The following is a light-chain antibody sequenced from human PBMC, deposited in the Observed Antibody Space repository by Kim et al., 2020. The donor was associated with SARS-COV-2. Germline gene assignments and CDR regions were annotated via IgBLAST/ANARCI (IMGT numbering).Light chain of an antibody. CDR3: QQYKSDPYT. J-gene: IGKJ2*01. CDR1: QYLATW. Sequence: DIQMTQYPSTLSASVGDTVSLTCRASQYLATWVAWYQQKPGMAPKVLMYDASKLKSGVPSRFSGSGSGTEFTLTITSLQPDDFATYYCQQYKSDPYTFGQGTKLEI. CDR2: DAS. V-gene: IGKV1-5*01.